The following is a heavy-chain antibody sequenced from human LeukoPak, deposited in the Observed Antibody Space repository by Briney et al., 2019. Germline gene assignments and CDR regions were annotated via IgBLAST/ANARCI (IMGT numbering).Heavy chain of an antibody. CDR3: VRQQTSHGNFDY. CDR1: GFTFSSYA. J-gene: IGHJ4*02. CDR2: ISGSGGST. V-gene: IGHV3-23*01. D-gene: IGHD1-1*01. Sequence: GGSLRLSCAASGFTFSSYAMSWVRQAPGKGLEWVSAISGSGGSTYYADSVKGRFTISRDNSKNTLYLQINSLKAEDTAVYYCVRQQTSHGNFDYWGQGTLVTVSS.